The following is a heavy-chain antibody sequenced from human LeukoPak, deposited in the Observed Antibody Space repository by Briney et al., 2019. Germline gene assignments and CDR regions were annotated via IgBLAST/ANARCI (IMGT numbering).Heavy chain of an antibody. V-gene: IGHV3-30*04. Sequence: PGGSLRLSCAASGFTFTSYAMHWVRQAPGKGLEWVAVISYDGSNKYYADSVKGRFTISRDNSKNTLYLQMNSLRAEDTAVYYCAKDLDFAIAVAADYYYYMDVWGKGTTVTVSS. J-gene: IGHJ6*03. CDR1: GFTFTSYA. CDR3: AKDLDFAIAVAADYYYYMDV. CDR2: ISYDGSNK. D-gene: IGHD6-19*01.